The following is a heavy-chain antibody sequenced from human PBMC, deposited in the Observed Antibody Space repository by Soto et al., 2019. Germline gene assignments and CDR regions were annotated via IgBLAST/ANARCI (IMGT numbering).Heavy chain of an antibody. J-gene: IGHJ6*02. Sequence: SETLSLTCTVSGASITSGDYYWGWIRQPPGRGLEWIGSISYSGSTYYNPSLKSRVTISVDTSQNQFSLKLSSVTAADTAVYYCARHKPNSSGWYYYGMDVWGQGTTVTVSS. CDR1: GASITSGDYY. CDR2: ISYSGST. CDR3: ARHKPNSSGWYYYGMDV. D-gene: IGHD6-19*01. V-gene: IGHV4-39*01.